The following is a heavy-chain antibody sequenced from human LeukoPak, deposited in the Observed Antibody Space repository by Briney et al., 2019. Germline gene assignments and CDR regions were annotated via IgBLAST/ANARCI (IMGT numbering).Heavy chain of an antibody. V-gene: IGHV3-48*04. J-gene: IGHJ4*02. Sequence: GGSLRLSCAASGFTFSSYSMNWVRQAPGKGLEWVSHITASGTAMFYADSVKGRFTISRDNAKNSLYLQMNSLRAEDTAVYYCATGYDSSGYYFDYWGQGTLVTVSS. CDR3: ATGYDSSGYYFDY. D-gene: IGHD3-22*01. CDR2: ITASGTAM. CDR1: GFTFSSYS.